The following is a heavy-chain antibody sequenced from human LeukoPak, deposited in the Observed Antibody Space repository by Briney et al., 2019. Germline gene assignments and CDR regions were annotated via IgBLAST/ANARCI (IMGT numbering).Heavy chain of an antibody. J-gene: IGHJ6*03. CDR2: IYTTGST. Sequence: PSETLSLTCTVSGGSVTSYYWSWIRQPAGKGLEWIGRIYTTGSTNYNPSLKSRVTVSVDTSKNQFSLELSSVTAADTAVYYCARDLRGWNAKYFYYYMDVWGKGTTVTVSS. CDR3: ARDLRGWNAKYFYYYMDV. D-gene: IGHD1-1*01. V-gene: IGHV4-4*07. CDR1: GGSVTSYY.